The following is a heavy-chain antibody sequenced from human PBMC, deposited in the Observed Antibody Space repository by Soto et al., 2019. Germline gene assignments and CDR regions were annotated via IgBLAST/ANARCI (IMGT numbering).Heavy chain of an antibody. J-gene: IGHJ4*02. CDR1: GFTFSMYW. CDR3: AKEGDSYGSLDY. D-gene: IGHD5-18*01. CDR2: INDDGIST. V-gene: IGHV3-74*01. Sequence: GGSLRLSCAASGFTFSMYWMHWVRQVPGKGPEWVSRINDDGISTNYADSVKGRFTISRDNSKNTLYLQMNSLRAEDTAVYYCAKEGDSYGSLDYWGQGTLVNVSS.